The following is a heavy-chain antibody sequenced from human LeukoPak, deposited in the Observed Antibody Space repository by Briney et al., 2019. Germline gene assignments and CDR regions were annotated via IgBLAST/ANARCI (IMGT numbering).Heavy chain of an antibody. CDR3: AKNGPYSSSLYYFDY. CDR2: ISGSGGST. V-gene: IGHV3-23*01. Sequence: GGSLRLSCAASGFTFSSYAMSWVRQAPGMGLEWVSAISGSGGSTYYADSVKGWFTISRDNSKNTLYLQMNSLRAEDTAVYYCAKNGPYSSSLYYFDYWGQGTLVTVSS. CDR1: GFTFSSYA. D-gene: IGHD2-2*01. J-gene: IGHJ4*02.